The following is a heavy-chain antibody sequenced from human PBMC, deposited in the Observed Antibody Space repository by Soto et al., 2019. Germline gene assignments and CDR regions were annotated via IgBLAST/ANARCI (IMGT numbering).Heavy chain of an antibody. V-gene: IGHV1-18*04. CDR3: AGTSLVARTWFDP. CDR1: GYNFPGYG. D-gene: IGHD6-6*01. J-gene: IGHJ5*02. Sequence: ASVKVSCKAAGYNFPGYGISWVRQAPGQGLEWMGWISAYDGNTNYAQNFQGRLTMTTDRSTSTAYMELRGLRSDDTAVYYCAGTSLVARTWFDPWGQGTLVTVSS. CDR2: ISAYDGNT.